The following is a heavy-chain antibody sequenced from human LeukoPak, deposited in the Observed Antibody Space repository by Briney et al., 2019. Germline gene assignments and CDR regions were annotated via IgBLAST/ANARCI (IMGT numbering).Heavy chain of an antibody. CDR1: GGSISSSSYY. J-gene: IGHJ4*02. D-gene: IGHD3-22*01. CDR2: IYYSGST. V-gene: IGHV4-39*07. Sequence: SETLSLTCTVSGGSISSSSYYWGWIRQPPGKGLEWIGSIYYSGSTYYNPSLKSRVTISVDTSKNQFSLKLSSVTAADTAVYYCARVSPTGDSSGYFTFDYWGQGTLVTVSS. CDR3: ARVSPTGDSSGYFTFDY.